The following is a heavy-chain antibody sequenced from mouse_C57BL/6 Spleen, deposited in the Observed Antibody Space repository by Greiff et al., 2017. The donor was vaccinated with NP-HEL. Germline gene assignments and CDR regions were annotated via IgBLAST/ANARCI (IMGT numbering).Heavy chain of an antibody. CDR2: INPNNGGT. V-gene: IGHV1-26*01. Sequence: EVQLQQSGPELVKPGASVKISCKASGYTFTDYYMNWVKQSHGKSLEWIGDINPNNGGTSYNQKFKGKDTLTVDKSSSTAYMELSSLTSGDSAVYCCARDDYWGQGTTLTVSS. J-gene: IGHJ2*01. CDR3: ARDDY. CDR1: GYTFTDYY.